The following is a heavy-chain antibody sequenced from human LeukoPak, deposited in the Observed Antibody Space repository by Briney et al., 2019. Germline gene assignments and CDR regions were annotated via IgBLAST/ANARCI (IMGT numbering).Heavy chain of an antibody. J-gene: IGHJ4*02. V-gene: IGHV3-7*01. D-gene: IGHD5-18*01. Sequence: GGSLTLSCAASGIAVSGNYMTWVRQTPGKGLEWVANIKEDGSAEFYVDSVKGRFTISRDNAKNSLYLQMNSLRVEDTAVYYCATSRDAPMEKGGQGTLVTVSS. CDR3: ATSRDAPMEK. CDR2: IKEDGSAE. CDR1: GIAVSGNY.